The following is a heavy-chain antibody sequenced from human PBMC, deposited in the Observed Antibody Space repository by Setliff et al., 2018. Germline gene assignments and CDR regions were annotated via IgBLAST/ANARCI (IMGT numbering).Heavy chain of an antibody. D-gene: IGHD1-26*01. CDR3: ARKGISALSGAFDM. J-gene: IGHJ3*02. Sequence: SENLSLTSTVSGGSISNYYWSWIRPPAGKGLEWIGRIYNSGGTNYNPSLKSRVTMSVDTSKNQFSLKLISVTAADTAVYYCARKGISALSGAFDMWGQGTMVTVSS. CDR2: IYNSGGT. CDR1: GGSISNYY. V-gene: IGHV4-4*07.